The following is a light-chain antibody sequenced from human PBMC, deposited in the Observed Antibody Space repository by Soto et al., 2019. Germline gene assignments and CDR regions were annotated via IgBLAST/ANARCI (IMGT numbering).Light chain of an antibody. V-gene: IGLV2-14*03. J-gene: IGLJ3*02. CDR3: TSYTTRSTGV. CDR2: DVN. CDR1: SSDVGAYNY. Sequence: QAVVTQPASVSGSPGQSITISCTGTSSDVGAYNYVSWCQHHPGKAPKLIIYDVNNRPSGVSNRFSGSKSGNTASLTISGLQADDEAYYYCTSYTTRSTGVFGGGTQLTVL.